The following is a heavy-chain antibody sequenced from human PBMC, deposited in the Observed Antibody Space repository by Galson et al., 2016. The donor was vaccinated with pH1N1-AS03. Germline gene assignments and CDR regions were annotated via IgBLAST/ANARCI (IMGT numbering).Heavy chain of an antibody. CDR3: ARMHDLLTGFDF. J-gene: IGHJ4*02. D-gene: IGHD3-9*01. V-gene: IGHV4-59*08. Sequence: LSLTCTISGGSIENYYWTWIRQSPEKGLEWIGYIYFSGSKYNPSLKSRLTMSVDTSKNQFSLRLTSLTAADTAVYYCARMHDLLTGFDFWGQGTLVTVSS. CDR1: GGSIENYY. CDR2: IYFSGS.